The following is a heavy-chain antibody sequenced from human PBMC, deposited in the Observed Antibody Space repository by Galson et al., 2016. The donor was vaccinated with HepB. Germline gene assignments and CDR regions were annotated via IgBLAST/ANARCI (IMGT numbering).Heavy chain of an antibody. Sequence: ETLSLTCSFSGGSISSSSHYWGWIRQPPGKGLEWIGNIYYTGTTYYNPSLKSRLTISVDTAKNQFSLKLNSVTAADTAVYYCARLCLAARDFDSWGQGTLVTVSS. CDR2: IYYTGTT. CDR1: GGSISSSSHY. CDR3: ARLCLAARDFDS. V-gene: IGHV4-39*01. J-gene: IGHJ4*02. D-gene: IGHD6-6*01.